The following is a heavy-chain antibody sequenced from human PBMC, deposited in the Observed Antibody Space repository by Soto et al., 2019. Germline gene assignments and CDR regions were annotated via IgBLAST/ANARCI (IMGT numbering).Heavy chain of an antibody. J-gene: IGHJ5*02. CDR2: TSYRSKWYN. D-gene: IGHD6-19*01. CDR3: ARSIAVAKSNWLDP. Sequence: LQTLSLTCVISGDSVSTNSAAWNWIRHSPSRGLEWRGRTSYRSKWYNDYAVSVKSRITINPDTSKNQFFLQLNSVTPEDTAVYYCARSIAVAKSNWLDPWGQGTLVSVSS. V-gene: IGHV6-1*01. CDR1: GDSVSTNSAA.